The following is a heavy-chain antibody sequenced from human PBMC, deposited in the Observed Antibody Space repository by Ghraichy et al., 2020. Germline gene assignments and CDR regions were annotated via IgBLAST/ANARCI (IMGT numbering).Heavy chain of an antibody. CDR1: GYSFTSYW. J-gene: IGHJ4*02. CDR3: ARLRGTYYPFDF. Sequence: GGSLRLSCQGSGYSFTSYWIAWVRQMPGKGLEWMGIIYPGDSDTRYSPSFQGRVTISADKSITTAYLQWSSLEASDTAIYYCARLRGTYYPFDFWGQGTLVTVSS. CDR2: IYPGDSDT. D-gene: IGHD1-26*01. V-gene: IGHV5-51*01.